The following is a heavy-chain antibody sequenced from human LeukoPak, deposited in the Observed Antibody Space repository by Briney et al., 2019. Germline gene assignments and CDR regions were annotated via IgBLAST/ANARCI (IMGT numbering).Heavy chain of an antibody. CDR2: IRYDGSNK. CDR3: AKEGSIFGVVIRPYYFDY. Sequence: GGSLRLSCAASGFTFSSYGMHWVRQAPGKGLEWVAFIRYDGSNKYYADSVKGRFTISRDNSKNTLYLQMNSLRAEDTAVYYCAKEGSIFGVVIRPYYFDYWGQGTLVTVSS. V-gene: IGHV3-30*02. D-gene: IGHD3-3*01. J-gene: IGHJ4*02. CDR1: GFTFSSYG.